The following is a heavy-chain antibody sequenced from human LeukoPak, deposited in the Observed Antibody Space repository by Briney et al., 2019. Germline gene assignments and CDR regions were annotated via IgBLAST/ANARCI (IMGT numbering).Heavy chain of an antibody. D-gene: IGHD3-9*01. CDR3: ACGLQSATTKFD. CDR2: IYSGGST. Sequence: PGGSLRLSCAASGFTVSSNYMSWVRQAPGKGLEWVSVIYSGGSTFYADSVKGRFTISRDNSKNTLYLQMNSLKIEDTAMYYCACGLQSATTKFDWGQGTLVTVSS. CDR1: GFTVSSNY. J-gene: IGHJ4*02. V-gene: IGHV3-53*01.